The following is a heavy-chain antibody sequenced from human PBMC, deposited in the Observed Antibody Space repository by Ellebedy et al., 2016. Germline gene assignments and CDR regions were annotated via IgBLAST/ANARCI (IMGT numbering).Heavy chain of an antibody. Sequence: SETLSLTXSVSGGSISSASYSWAWIRQRPGMGLEWIGSVSYNGQTYYNPSLTSPLTLSMDMSRNQFSLTLSSVTATDTAVYFCARHRCPTWGCKDLDYWGQGMLVTVSS. CDR2: VSYNGQT. V-gene: IGHV4-39*01. CDR3: ARHRCPTWGCKDLDY. J-gene: IGHJ4*02. D-gene: IGHD7-27*01. CDR1: GGSISSASYS.